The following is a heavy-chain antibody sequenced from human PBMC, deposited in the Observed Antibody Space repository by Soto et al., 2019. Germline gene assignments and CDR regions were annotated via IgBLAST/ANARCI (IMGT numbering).Heavy chain of an antibody. V-gene: IGHV4-61*01. CDR2: IYYSGST. J-gene: IGHJ6*02. CDR3: AREPYCSSTSCYGGYYYYGMDA. CDR1: GGSVSSGSYY. Sequence: SETLSLTCTVSGGSVSSGSYYWSWIRQPPGKGLEWIGYIYYSGSTNYNPSLKSRVTISVDTSKNQFSLKLSSVTAADTAVYYCAREPYCSSTSCYGGYYYYGMDAWGQGTTVTVSS. D-gene: IGHD2-2*01.